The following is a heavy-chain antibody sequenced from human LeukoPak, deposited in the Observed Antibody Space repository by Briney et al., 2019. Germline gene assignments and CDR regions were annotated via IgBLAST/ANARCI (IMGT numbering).Heavy chain of an antibody. CDR3: AKGRPYYYYGMDV. CDR1: GFSFSSYA. CDR2: ISFDGRNQ. Sequence: GGSLRLSCAASGFSFSSYAMHWVRQAPGKGLEWMAVISFDGRNQYYADSVKGRFTISRDNSKNTLYLQMNSLRAEDTAVYYCAKGRPYYYYGMDVWGQGTTVTVSS. D-gene: IGHD6-6*01. J-gene: IGHJ6*02. V-gene: IGHV3-30*04.